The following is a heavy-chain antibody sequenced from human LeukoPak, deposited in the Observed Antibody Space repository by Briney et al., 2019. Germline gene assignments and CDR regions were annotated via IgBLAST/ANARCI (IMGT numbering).Heavy chain of an antibody. J-gene: IGHJ5*02. CDR3: ARGRGRVVLMVYASNWFDP. Sequence: SETLSLTCTVSGGSISSSSYYWGWIRQPPGKGLEWIGSIYYSGSTYYNPSLKSRVTISVDTSKNQFSLKLSSVTAADTAVYYCARGRGRVVLMVYASNWFDPWGQGTLVTVSS. CDR1: GGSISSSSYY. CDR2: IYYSGST. V-gene: IGHV4-39*07. D-gene: IGHD2-8*01.